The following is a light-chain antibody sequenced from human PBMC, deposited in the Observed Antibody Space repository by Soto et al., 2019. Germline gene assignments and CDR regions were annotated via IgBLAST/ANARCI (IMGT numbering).Light chain of an antibody. Sequence: AIRMTQSPSSLSASTGDRVTINCRASQGFSSFLAWYQQKPGKSPRLLIYAASTLQSGFPSRFSGSGSGTDFTLTISCLQSEDFATYYCQQYYSYSTFGQGTKVDIK. J-gene: IGKJ1*01. CDR2: AAS. CDR3: QQYYSYST. CDR1: QGFSSF. V-gene: IGKV1-8*01.